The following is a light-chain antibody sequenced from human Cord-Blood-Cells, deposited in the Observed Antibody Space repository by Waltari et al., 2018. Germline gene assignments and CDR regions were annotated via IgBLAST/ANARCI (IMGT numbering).Light chain of an antibody. V-gene: IGLV2-14*01. CDR2: DVS. CDR3: SSYTSSSTYV. J-gene: IGLJ1*01. CDR1: SRDVGGYNY. Sequence: QSALTQPASVSGSPGQSITISCTGTSRDVGGYNYVSWYQQHPGKAPKLMIYDVSNRPSGVSNRFSSSKSGNTASLTISGLQAEDEADYYCSSYTSSSTYVFGTGTKVTVL.